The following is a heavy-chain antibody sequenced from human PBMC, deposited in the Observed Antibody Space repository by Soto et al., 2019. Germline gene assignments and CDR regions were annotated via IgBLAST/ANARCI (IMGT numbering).Heavy chain of an antibody. CDR1: GYTFTSYA. Sequence: ASVKVSCKASGYTFTSYAMHWVRQAPGQRLEWMGWINAGNGNTKYSQKLQGRVTITRDTSASTAYMELSSLRSEDTAVYYCARGRGYSSGWYDRWGQGTLVTVSS. CDR3: ARGRGYSSGWYDR. V-gene: IGHV1-3*01. D-gene: IGHD6-19*01. CDR2: INAGNGNT. J-gene: IGHJ5*02.